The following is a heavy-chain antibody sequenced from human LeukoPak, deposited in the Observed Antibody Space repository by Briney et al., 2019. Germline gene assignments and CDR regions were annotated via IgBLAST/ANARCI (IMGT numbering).Heavy chain of an antibody. CDR3: ARFDCSSTSCYTPFYPVGAFDI. D-gene: IGHD2-2*02. CDR1: GGSISSGDYY. J-gene: IGHJ3*02. CDR2: IYYSGST. V-gene: IGHV4-30-4*08. Sequence: PSQTLSLTCTVSGGSISSGDYYWSWIRQPPGKGLEWIGYIYYSGSTYYNPSLKSRVTISVDTSKNQFSLKLSSVTAADTAVYYCARFDCSSTSCYTPFYPVGAFDIWGQGTMVTVSS.